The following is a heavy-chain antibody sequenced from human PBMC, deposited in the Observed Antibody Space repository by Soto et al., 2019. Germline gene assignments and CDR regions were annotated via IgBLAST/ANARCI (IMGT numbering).Heavy chain of an antibody. CDR3: ARHXSDFWFDP. D-gene: IGHD3-10*01. V-gene: IGHV4-39*01. Sequence: QLQLQESGPGLVKPSETLSLTCSXXXXXXXXXXXXXXXXXXXXXKGLEWIGSIYYSGSTYYNPSLKSXXTXXXXXXXXXXXXXXXXXXXXXXXXYYCARHXSDFWFDPWGQGTLVTVSS. CDR1: XXXXXXXXXX. CDR2: IYYSGST. J-gene: IGHJ5*02.